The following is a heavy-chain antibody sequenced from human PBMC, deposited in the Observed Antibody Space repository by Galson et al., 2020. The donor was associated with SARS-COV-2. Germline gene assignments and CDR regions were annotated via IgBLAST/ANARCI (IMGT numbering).Heavy chain of an antibody. Sequence: ASVTVSCQLCGYTLTELSMHRVRQAPAKGPEWMGGFDPEDGETIYAQKFQGRVTMTEDTSTDTAYMELSSLRSEDTAVYYCATSTPITGTTGNWFDPWGQGTLVTVSS. CDR1: GYTLTELS. V-gene: IGHV1-24*01. CDR3: ATSTPITGTTGNWFDP. CDR2: FDPEDGET. J-gene: IGHJ5*02. D-gene: IGHD1-7*01.